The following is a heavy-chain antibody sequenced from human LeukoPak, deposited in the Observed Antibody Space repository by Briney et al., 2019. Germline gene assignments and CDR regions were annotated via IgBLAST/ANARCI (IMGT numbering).Heavy chain of an antibody. CDR2: ISAYNGNT. CDR3: ARDHRGGYSSSWYPQNWFDP. Sequence: GASVKVSCKASGYTFTSYGISWVRQAPGQGLEWMGWISAYNGNTNYAQKLQGRVTMTTDTSTSTAYMELRGLRSDDTAVYYCARDHRGGYSSSWYPQNWFDPWGQGTLVTVSS. D-gene: IGHD6-13*01. CDR1: GYTFTSYG. V-gene: IGHV1-18*01. J-gene: IGHJ5*02.